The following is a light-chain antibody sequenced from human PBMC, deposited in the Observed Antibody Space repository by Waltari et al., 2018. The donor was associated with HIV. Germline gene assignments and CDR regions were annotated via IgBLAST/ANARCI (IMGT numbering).Light chain of an antibody. J-gene: IGKJ4*01. CDR2: DAS. V-gene: IGKV3-11*01. CDR1: QSVSNS. CDR3: QQRSNWPPIT. Sequence: EIVLTQSPATLSLSPGERATLSCRASQSVSNSLIWYQQKPGQAPRLLIYDASNRATGVPARFSGSGSGTDFTLTISSLEPEDFAVYYCQQRSNWPPITLGGGTKVEIK.